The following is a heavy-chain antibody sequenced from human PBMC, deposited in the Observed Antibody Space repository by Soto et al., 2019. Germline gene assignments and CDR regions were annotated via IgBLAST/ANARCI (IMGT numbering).Heavy chain of an antibody. V-gene: IGHV1-2*02. CDR3: ARDRRQSITMVRGVIMINAYGMDV. CDR2: INPNSGGT. J-gene: IGHJ6*02. Sequence: ASVKVSCKASGYTFTGYYMHWVRQAPRQGLEWMGWINPNSGGTNYAQKFQGRVTMTRDTSISTAYMELSRLRSEDTAVYYCARDRRQSITMVRGVIMINAYGMDVWGQGTTVTVSS. CDR1: GYTFTGYY. D-gene: IGHD3-10*01.